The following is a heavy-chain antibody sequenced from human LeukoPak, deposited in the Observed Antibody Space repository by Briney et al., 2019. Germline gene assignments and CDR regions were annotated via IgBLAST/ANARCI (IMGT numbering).Heavy chain of an antibody. CDR1: GGSFSGYY. CDR2: IYTSGST. J-gene: IGHJ4*02. V-gene: IGHV4-4*07. D-gene: IGHD6-19*01. CDR3: ARERTGYSSGWYPDY. Sequence: PSETLSLTCAVYGGSFSGYYWSWIRQPAGKGLEWIGRIYTSGSTNYNPSLKSRVTISVDTSKNQFSLKLSSVTAADTAVYYCARERTGYSSGWYPDYWGQGTLVTVSS.